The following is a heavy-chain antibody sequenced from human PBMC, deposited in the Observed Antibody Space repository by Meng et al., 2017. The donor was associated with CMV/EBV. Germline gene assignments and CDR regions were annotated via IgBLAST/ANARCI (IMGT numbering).Heavy chain of an antibody. CDR2: ISVYNGHT. V-gene: IGHV1-18*01. CDR3: ARGVPLGIIYSFDY. J-gene: IGHJ4*01. Sequence: VQLVQSGVEVKKPGASVKVSWKASGYTFTGYGISWVRQAPGQVLEWMGWISVYNGHTNFAQNLQGRVTMTTDTSTNTAYVELRSLRSDDTAIYYCARGVPLGIIYSFDYWGQGTLVTVSS. CDR1: GYTFTGYG. D-gene: IGHD2-21*01.